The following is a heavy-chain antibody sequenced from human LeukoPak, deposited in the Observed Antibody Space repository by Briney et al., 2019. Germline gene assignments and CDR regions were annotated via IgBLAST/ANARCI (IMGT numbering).Heavy chain of an antibody. Sequence: GRPLRLSCAASGFRLSSYDMHWVRQAPGEGLEWVTFIWYDGSNKYYADSVKGRFTISRDNSKNTLYLQMNSLRAEDTAVYYCARALGYGGSSRFDYWGQGTLVTVSS. D-gene: IGHD4-23*01. V-gene: IGHV3-33*01. CDR1: GFRLSSYD. J-gene: IGHJ4*02. CDR2: IWYDGSNK. CDR3: ARALGYGGSSRFDY.